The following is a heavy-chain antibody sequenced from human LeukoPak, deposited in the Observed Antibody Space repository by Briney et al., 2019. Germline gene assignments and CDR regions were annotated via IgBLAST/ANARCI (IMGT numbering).Heavy chain of an antibody. J-gene: IGHJ4*02. CDR1: GFTFGTYA. CDR2: IRSKTFGGTT. CDR3: TRYSGRTDY. D-gene: IGHD5-18*01. Sequence: GGSLRLSCTSPGFTFGTYAVGWFRQAPGKGLEWVAFIRSKTFGGTTEYAASVKGRFTISRDDSKSIAYLQMNSLKTEDTAVYYCTRYSGRTDYWGQGTLVSVSS. V-gene: IGHV3-49*03.